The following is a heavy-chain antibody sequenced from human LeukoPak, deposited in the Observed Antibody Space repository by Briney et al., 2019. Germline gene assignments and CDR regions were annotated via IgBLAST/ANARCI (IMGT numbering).Heavy chain of an antibody. CDR2: IIPVFGTA. D-gene: IGHD3-10*01. V-gene: IGHV1-69*01. Sequence: SVKVSCKASGGTVSNYAISWVRQAPGQGLEWMGGIIPVFGTAKYAQEFQGRVTITADEYTSTAYMDLSSLRSEDPAVYYCAGGLWFGELFGYFDYWGQGTLVTVSS. CDR1: GGTVSNYA. CDR3: AGGLWFGELFGYFDY. J-gene: IGHJ4*02.